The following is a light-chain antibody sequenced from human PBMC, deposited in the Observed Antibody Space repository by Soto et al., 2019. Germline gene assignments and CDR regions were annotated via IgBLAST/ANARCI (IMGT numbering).Light chain of an antibody. V-gene: IGLV2-8*01. CDR1: SSDVGGYNY. Sequence: QSALTQPPSASGSPGQSVTISCTGTSSDVGGYNYVSWYQQHPGKAPKLMIYEVNKWPSGVPDRFSGSKSGNTASLTVSGLQAEDEADYYCSSYVGSNNLIFGGGTKLTVL. CDR2: EVN. CDR3: SSYVGSNNLI. J-gene: IGLJ2*01.